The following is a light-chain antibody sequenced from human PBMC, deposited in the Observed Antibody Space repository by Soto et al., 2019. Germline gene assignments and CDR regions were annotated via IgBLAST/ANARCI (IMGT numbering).Light chain of an antibody. Sequence: AIQLTQSPSSLSASVGDRVTITCRASQGISSALAWYQQKPGKAPKLLIYDASSLESGVPSRFSGSGSGTEFTLTISSLQPDDFATYYCQQYNSYSTFGQGTKV. CDR3: QQYNSYST. CDR1: QGISSA. V-gene: IGKV1-13*02. CDR2: DAS. J-gene: IGKJ1*01.